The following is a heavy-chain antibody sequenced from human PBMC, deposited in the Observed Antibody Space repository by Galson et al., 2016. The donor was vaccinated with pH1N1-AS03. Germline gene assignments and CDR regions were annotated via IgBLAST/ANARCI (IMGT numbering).Heavy chain of an antibody. CDR2: IKQDGSEK. V-gene: IGHV3-7*03. J-gene: IGHJ6*02. CDR1: GFIFSNYW. D-gene: IGHD6-13*01. CDR3: KGAAVPYDYYGMDD. Sequence: SLRLSCAASGFIFSNYWMSWVRQAPGKGLEWVANIKQDGSEKYYVDSVKGRFTISRDNAKDSLYMQMNTLRAEDTAVYYGKGAAVPYDYYGMDDWGHGTTVSVS.